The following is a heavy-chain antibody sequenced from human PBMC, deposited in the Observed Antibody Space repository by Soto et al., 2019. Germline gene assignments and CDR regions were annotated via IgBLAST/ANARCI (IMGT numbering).Heavy chain of an antibody. J-gene: IGHJ5*02. CDR1: GGSIISSGYY. V-gene: IGHV4-39*01. Sequence: SGTLSLTCTVSGGSIISSGYYWDWIRQPPGKGLEWIGNIYYTGNTYYNPSLKSRVTISVDTSKNQFSLKLSSVTAADTAVYYCARDYYDSSDYTTNWFAPWGQGTLVTVS. D-gene: IGHD3-22*01. CDR2: IYYTGNT. CDR3: ARDYYDSSDYTTNWFAP.